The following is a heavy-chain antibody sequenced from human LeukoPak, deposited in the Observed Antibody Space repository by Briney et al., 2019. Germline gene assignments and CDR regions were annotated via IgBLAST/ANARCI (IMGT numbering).Heavy chain of an antibody. J-gene: IGHJ3*02. CDR2: ISPIFGTA. CDR3: ARAKRGSGAFDI. Sequence: SVKVSCKASGGTFSSYAISWVRQAPGQGLEWMGGISPIFGTANYAQKFQGRVTITTAESTSTAYMELSSLRSEDTAVYYCARAKRGSGAFDIWGQGTMVTVSS. V-gene: IGHV1-69*05. CDR1: GGTFSSYA. D-gene: IGHD3-10*01.